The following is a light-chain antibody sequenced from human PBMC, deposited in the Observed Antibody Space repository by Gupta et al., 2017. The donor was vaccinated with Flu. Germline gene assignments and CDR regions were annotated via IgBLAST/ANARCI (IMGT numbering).Light chain of an antibody. J-gene: IGLJ3*02. CDR2: RND. Sequence: NADNIGDQGAAWLQQHQGHPPKLLSYRNDKRPSGISERFSASRSGNTASLTISGLQPEDEADYYCSAWDNRLDIWVFGGGTKLTVL. CDR3: SAWDNRLDIWV. CDR1: ADNIGDQG. V-gene: IGLV10-54*04.